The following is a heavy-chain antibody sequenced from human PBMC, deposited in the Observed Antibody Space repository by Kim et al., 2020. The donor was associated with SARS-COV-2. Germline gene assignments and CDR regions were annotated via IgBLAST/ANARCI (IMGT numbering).Heavy chain of an antibody. J-gene: IGHJ4*02. D-gene: IGHD7-27*01. CDR2: IKQDGSDK. CDR3: ATTGACSF. V-gene: IGHV3-7*01. CDR1: GFTFSSYW. Sequence: GGSRRHSCAASGFTFSSYWMTWVRQAPGKGLEWVASIKQDGSDKYYVDSVKGRFTISRDNAKNSLFLQMNSLRAEDTAIYYCATTGACSFWGQGALVTVS.